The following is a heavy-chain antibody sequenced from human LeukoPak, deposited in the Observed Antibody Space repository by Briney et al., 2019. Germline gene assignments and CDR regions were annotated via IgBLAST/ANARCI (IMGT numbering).Heavy chain of an antibody. Sequence: GGSLRLSCAASGFTFSSYWMSWARQAPGKGLEWVANIKQDGSEKYYVDSVKGRFTISRDNAKNSLYLQMNSLRAEDTAVYYCAREGGSGYDTNYYYYGMDVWGQGTTVTVSS. CDR2: IKQDGSEK. V-gene: IGHV3-7*01. CDR1: GFTFSSYW. D-gene: IGHD5-12*01. J-gene: IGHJ6*02. CDR3: AREGGSGYDTNYYYYGMDV.